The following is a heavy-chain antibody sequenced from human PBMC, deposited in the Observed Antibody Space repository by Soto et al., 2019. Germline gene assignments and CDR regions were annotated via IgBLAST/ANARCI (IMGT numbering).Heavy chain of an antibody. Sequence: EVQLLESGGGLVQPGGSLRLSCAASGFTFSSYAMSWVRQAPGKGLEWVSAISGSGGSTYYADSVKGRFTISRDNSKNTLYRQRNSLRAEDTAVYYCAKSGVWFGSNWFDPWGQGTLVTVSS. D-gene: IGHD3-10*01. CDR1: GFTFSSYA. J-gene: IGHJ5*02. V-gene: IGHV3-23*01. CDR2: ISGSGGST. CDR3: AKSGVWFGSNWFDP.